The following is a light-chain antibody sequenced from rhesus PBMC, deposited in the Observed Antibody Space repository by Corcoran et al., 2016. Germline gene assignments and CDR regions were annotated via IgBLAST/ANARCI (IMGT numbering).Light chain of an antibody. CDR2: GVS. CDR1: QSLLDSEDGNTY. CDR3: MQALEFPWT. J-gene: IGKJ1*01. Sequence: DIVMTQTPLSLPVTPGEPASISCRSSQSLLDSEDGNTYLDWYLQKPGQSPQLLIYGVSNRASGVADRFSGRGSDTDFTLKISRVEAEDVGVYYCMQALEFPWTFGQGTKVEIK. V-gene: IGKV2-104*02.